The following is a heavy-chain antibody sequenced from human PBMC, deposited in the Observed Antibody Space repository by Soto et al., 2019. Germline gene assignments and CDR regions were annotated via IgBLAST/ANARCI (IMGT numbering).Heavy chain of an antibody. D-gene: IGHD5-12*01. V-gene: IGHV4-59*01. CDR1: GGSISSYY. CDR3: SSGGPDDGYEYFDY. Sequence: SETLSLTCTVSGGSISSYYWSWIRQPPGKGLEWIGYIYYSGSTNYNPSLKSRVTISVDTSKNQFSLKLSSVTAADTAVYYCSSGGPDDGYEYFDYRGQGTLVTVSS. CDR2: IYYSGST. J-gene: IGHJ4*02.